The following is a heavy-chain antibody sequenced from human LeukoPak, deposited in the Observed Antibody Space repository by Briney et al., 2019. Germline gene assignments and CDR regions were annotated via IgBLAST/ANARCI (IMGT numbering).Heavy chain of an antibody. CDR2: ISYDGSNK. V-gene: IGHV3-30*03. CDR3: ARSRRGYSTYYYYGMDV. Sequence: GGSLRLSCAASGFTFSSYGMHWVRQAPGKGLEWVAVISYDGSNKYYADSVKGRFTISRDNSKNTLYLQMNSLRAEDTAVYYCARSRRGYSTYYYYGMDVWGQGTTVTVSS. CDR1: GFTFSSYG. J-gene: IGHJ6*02. D-gene: IGHD4-11*01.